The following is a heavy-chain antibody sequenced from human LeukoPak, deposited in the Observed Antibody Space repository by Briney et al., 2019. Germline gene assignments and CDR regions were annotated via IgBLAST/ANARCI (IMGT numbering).Heavy chain of an antibody. CDR3: AKDPGPGLVRSGYFPIN. Sequence: GGSLRLSCAASGFTFSSYAMSWVRQAPGKGLEWVSAISGSGGSTYYADSVKGRFTISRDNSKNTLYLQMNSLRAEDTAVYYCAKDPGPGLVRSGYFPINWGQGTLVTVSS. J-gene: IGHJ4*02. CDR2: ISGSGGST. V-gene: IGHV3-23*01. D-gene: IGHD3-22*01. CDR1: GFTFSSYA.